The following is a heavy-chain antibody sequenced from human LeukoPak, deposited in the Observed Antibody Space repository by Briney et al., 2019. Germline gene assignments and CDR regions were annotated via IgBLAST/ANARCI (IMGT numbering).Heavy chain of an antibody. CDR3: ARGDSWYEDY. D-gene: IGHD6-13*01. CDR2: ISSEGSSI. V-gene: IGHV3-74*01. CDR1: GFTFSSYW. J-gene: IGHJ4*02. Sequence: GGSLRLSCAASGFTFSSYWMHWVRQAPGKGLVWVSRISSEGSSISYADSVKGRFTISRDNAKNTLYLQMNSLRAEDTAVYYCARGDSWYEDYWGQGTLVTVSS.